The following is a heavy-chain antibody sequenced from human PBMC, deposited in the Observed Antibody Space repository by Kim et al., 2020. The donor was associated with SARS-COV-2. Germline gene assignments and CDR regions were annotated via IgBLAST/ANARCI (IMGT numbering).Heavy chain of an antibody. CDR1: GGTFSSYA. CDR2: IIPIFGTA. J-gene: IGHJ6*02. CDR3: ARDQAAAGQDYYYYGMDV. D-gene: IGHD6-13*01. V-gene: IGHV1-69*13. Sequence: SVKVSCKASGGTFSSYAISWVRQAPGQGLEWMGGIIPIFGTANYAQKFQGRVTITADESTSTAYMELSSLRSEDTAVYYCARDQAAAGQDYYYYGMDVWGQGTTVTVSS.